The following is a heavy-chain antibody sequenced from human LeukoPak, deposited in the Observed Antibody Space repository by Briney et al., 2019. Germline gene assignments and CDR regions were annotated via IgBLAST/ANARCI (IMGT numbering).Heavy chain of an antibody. CDR2: IRSSSSTI. V-gene: IGHV3-48*02. CDR1: GFSFSSYS. CDR3: ARAGSHYYGSGSGFYFGY. J-gene: IGHJ4*02. D-gene: IGHD3-10*01. Sequence: GGSLRLSCAASGFSFSSYSMNWVRQAPGKGLEWVSYIRSSSSTIYYADSVKGRFTISRDNAKNSLYLQMNSLKDEVTAVYYCARAGSHYYGSGSGFYFGYWGQGTLVTVSS.